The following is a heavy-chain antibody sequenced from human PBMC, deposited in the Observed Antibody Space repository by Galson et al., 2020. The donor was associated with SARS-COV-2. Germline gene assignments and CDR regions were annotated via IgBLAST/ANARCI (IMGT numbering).Heavy chain of an antibody. Sequence: PSETLSLTCTVSGGSINNYSWTWIRQPPGKGLEWIGYIYDSGSTNSNPSLKSRVTISVDTSKNQFSLKLSSVTAADTAVYYCATFGHYYYYGMDVWGQGTTVTVSS. D-gene: IGHD3-10*01. CDR3: ATFGHYYYYGMDV. J-gene: IGHJ6*02. V-gene: IGHV4-59*01. CDR2: IYDSGST. CDR1: GGSINNYS.